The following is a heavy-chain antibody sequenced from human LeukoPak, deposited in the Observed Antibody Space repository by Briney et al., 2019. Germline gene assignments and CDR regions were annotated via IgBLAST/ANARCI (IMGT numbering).Heavy chain of an antibody. Sequence: GGSLRLSCAASGLTVTSNYWNWGRQPPGKGPEWISLIYSNGDTRYADSVKGRFTFSRDNSKNTLYLQMNSLRAEDTAVYYCTYGDYPLTYWGQGTLVSVSS. V-gene: IGHV3-66*01. D-gene: IGHD4-17*01. CDR2: IYSNGDT. CDR3: TYGDYPLTY. CDR1: GLTVTSNY. J-gene: IGHJ4*02.